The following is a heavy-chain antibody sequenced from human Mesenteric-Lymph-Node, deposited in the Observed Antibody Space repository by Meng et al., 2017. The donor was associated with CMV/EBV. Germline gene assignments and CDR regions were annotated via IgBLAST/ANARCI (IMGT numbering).Heavy chain of an antibody. D-gene: IGHD3-3*01. CDR1: GDSISSSNYY. CDR2: VYYTGIT. Sequence: SETLSLTCTVSGDSISSSNYYWGWIRQPPGKGLEWIGNVYYTGITHYSPSLKSRVTVSIDTSKSQFSLKLTSVTAADTAVYYCARDTIFGVVPMRGLDVWGQGTTVTVSS. CDR3: ARDTIFGVVPMRGLDV. V-gene: IGHV4-39*07. J-gene: IGHJ6*02.